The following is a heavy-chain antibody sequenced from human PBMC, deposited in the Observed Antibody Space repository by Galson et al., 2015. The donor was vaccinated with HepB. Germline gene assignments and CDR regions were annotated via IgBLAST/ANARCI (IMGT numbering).Heavy chain of an antibody. Sequence: SLRLSCATSGFTFGSYAMSWVRQAPGKGLEWVSGISRTGGRTYYADSVKGRFTISRDNSEKTLYLQMSSLRAEDTAVYYCAKSSGVPGDIAVYYLDYWGQGTLVTVSS. D-gene: IGHD6-19*01. CDR2: ISRTGGRT. V-gene: IGHV3-23*01. CDR3: AKSSGVPGDIAVYYLDY. J-gene: IGHJ4*02. CDR1: GFTFGSYA.